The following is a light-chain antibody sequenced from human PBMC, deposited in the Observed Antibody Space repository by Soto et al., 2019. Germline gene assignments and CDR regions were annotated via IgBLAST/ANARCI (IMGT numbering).Light chain of an antibody. J-gene: IGLJ1*01. V-gene: IGLV2-14*01. Sequence: QSVLTQPASVSGSPGQSITISCTGTSSDVGGYNYVSWYQQHPGKAPKLMIYEVSNRPSGASNRFSGSKSGNTASLTISGLRAEDEADYYCSSYTSSSTLYVFGTGTKVTVL. CDR2: EVS. CDR1: SSDVGGYNY. CDR3: SSYTSSSTLYV.